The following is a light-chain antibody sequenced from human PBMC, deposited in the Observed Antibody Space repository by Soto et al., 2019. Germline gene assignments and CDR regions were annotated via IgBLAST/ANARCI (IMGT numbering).Light chain of an antibody. CDR3: AAWDDSLNGV. V-gene: IGLV1-44*01. J-gene: IGLJ2*01. Sequence: QSVLTQPPSASGTPGQRVTISCSGSGSNIGSNTVSWYQQLPGTAPKLLIYNNDQRPSGVPDRFSGSKSGTSASLAISGLQSEDEADYYCAAWDDSLNGVFGGGTKVTVL. CDR2: NND. CDR1: GSNIGSNT.